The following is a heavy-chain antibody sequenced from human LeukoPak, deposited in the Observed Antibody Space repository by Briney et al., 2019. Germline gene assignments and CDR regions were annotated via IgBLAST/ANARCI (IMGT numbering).Heavy chain of an antibody. CDR1: GFTFSSYG. CDR3: AKSSGYDSAFVAFDI. J-gene: IGHJ3*02. Sequence: GGSLRLSCAASGFTFSSYGMHWVRQAPGKGLEWVAVISYDGSNKYYADSVKGRFTISRDNSKNTLYLQMNSLRAEDTAVYYCAKSSGYDSAFVAFDIWGQGTLFTVSS. V-gene: IGHV3-30*18. CDR2: ISYDGSNK. D-gene: IGHD5-12*01.